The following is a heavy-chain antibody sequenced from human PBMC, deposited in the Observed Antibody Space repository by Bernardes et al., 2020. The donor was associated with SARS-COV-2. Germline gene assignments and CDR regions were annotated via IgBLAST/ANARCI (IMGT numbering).Heavy chain of an antibody. CDR2: IYWDDDK. D-gene: IGHD6-19*01. J-gene: IGHJ4*02. CDR1: GFSLTTRGVG. V-gene: IGHV2-5*02. Sequence: SGPTLVKPTQTLTLTCTFSGFSLTTRGVGVGWIRQPPGKALEWLAVIYWDDDKRYSPSLKTRLTITKDTSKNQVVLTMTNMDPVDTATYYCAHMPPTGIVVAGRLERGYFDYWGQGTLVTVSS. CDR3: AHMPPTGIVVAGRLERGYFDY.